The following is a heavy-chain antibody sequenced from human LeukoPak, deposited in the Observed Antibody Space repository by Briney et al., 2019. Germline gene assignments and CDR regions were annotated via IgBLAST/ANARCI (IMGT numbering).Heavy chain of an antibody. J-gene: IGHJ6*03. CDR2: ISSSGSTI. CDR3: ARDHLYSYGHKYYYYYMDV. V-gene: IGHV3-11*01. Sequence: PGGSLRLSCAASGFTFSDYYMSWIRQAPGKGLEWVSYISSSGSTIYYADSVKGRFTISRDNAKNSLYLQMNSLRAEDTAVYYCARDHLYSYGHKYYYYYMDVWGKGTTVTISS. D-gene: IGHD5-18*01. CDR1: GFTFSDYY.